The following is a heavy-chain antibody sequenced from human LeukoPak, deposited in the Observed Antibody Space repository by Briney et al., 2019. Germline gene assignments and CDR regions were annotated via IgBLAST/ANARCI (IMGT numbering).Heavy chain of an antibody. CDR2: ISYDGSNK. CDR1: GFTFSSYS. V-gene: IGHV3-30*03. Sequence: GGSLRLTCAASGFTFSSYSMNWVRQAPGKGLEWVAVISYDGSNKYYADSVKGRFTISRDNSKNTLYLQMNSLRAEDTAVYYCARPRNPYSSSWYYFDYWGQGTLVTVSS. CDR3: ARPRNPYSSSWYYFDY. D-gene: IGHD6-13*01. J-gene: IGHJ4*02.